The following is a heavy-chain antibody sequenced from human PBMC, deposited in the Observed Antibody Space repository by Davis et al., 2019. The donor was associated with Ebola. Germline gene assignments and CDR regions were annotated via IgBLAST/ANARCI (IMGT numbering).Heavy chain of an antibody. J-gene: IGHJ6*02. CDR2: IVVGTGNT. CDR1: GFTLTTSA. Sequence: SVKVSCKASGFTLTTSAVHWVRQARGHSLEWIVLIVVGTGNTGYAQNLQERVTITRDMSANTVYMDLSGLRSEDTAVYYCAAGGGDDLWYYGLHVWGPGTTVTGSS. D-gene: IGHD5-12*01. V-gene: IGHV1-58*01. CDR3: AAGGGDDLWYYGLHV.